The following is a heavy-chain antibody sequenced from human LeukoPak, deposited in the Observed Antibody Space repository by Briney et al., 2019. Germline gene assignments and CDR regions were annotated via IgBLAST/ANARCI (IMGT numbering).Heavy chain of an antibody. CDR2: IRSKANSYAT. Sequence: PGGSLRLSCAASGFTFSSYEMNWVRQAPGKGLEWVGRIRSKANSYATAYAASVKGRFTISRDDSKNTAYLQMNSLKTEDTAVYYCAKGPHKWGSLPLPLDYWGQRTLVTASS. D-gene: IGHD3-16*01. V-gene: IGHV3-73*01. CDR1: GFTFSSYE. CDR3: AKGPHKWGSLPLPLDY. J-gene: IGHJ4*02.